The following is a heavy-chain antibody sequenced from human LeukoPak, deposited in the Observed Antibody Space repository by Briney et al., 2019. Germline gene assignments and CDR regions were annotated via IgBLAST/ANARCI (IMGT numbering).Heavy chain of an antibody. D-gene: IGHD3-10*01. J-gene: IGHJ4*02. CDR3: ARRHHFGFLDS. CDR1: GVMFPSYW. V-gene: IGHV3-7*04. Sequence: GGSLRLFCAASGVMFPSYWMTWVRQAPGKGLEWVANIKQDGSEKYYADSVKGRFTISRDNAKNSVYLQMNSLRAEDTAVYYCARRHHFGFLDSWGQGTLVTVSS. CDR2: IKQDGSEK.